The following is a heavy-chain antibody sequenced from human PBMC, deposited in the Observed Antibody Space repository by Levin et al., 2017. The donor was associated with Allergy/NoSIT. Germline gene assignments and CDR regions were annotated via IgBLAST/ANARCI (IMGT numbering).Heavy chain of an antibody. D-gene: IGHD3-3*01. CDR1: GFPFTSYS. V-gene: IGHV3-21*01. Sequence: GESLKISCAASGFPFTSYSMNWVRQAPGKGLEWVSSISPSSSHIYYADSMKGRFTISRDYAKNSLYLQMDSLRTEDTAVYYCARDRGFGDYDFYYWGQGTLVMVSS. CDR3: ARDRGFGDYDFYY. CDR2: ISPSSSHI. J-gene: IGHJ4*02.